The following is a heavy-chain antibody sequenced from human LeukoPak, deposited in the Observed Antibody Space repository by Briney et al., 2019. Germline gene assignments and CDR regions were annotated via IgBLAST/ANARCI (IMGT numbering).Heavy chain of an antibody. D-gene: IGHD5-24*01. Sequence: GESLKISCKGSGYNCTAYWIGWGRQVPGQGLEWMGIIYPGDSDTKYSPSFQGQVTISADKSISTAYLQWSSLKASDTAMYYCARGLGRWLKLSVFDYWGQGTLVTVSS. J-gene: IGHJ4*02. CDR2: IYPGDSDT. CDR1: GYNCTAYW. V-gene: IGHV5-51*01. CDR3: ARGLGRWLKLSVFDY.